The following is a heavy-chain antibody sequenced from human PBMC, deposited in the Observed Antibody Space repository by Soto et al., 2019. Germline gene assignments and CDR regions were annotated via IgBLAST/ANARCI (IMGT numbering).Heavy chain of an antibody. V-gene: IGHV3-30-3*01. D-gene: IGHD4-4*01. CDR1: GFTFSTYV. CDR3: ATVNLAVTTIDH. CDR2: ISSDGSIQ. J-gene: IGHJ4*02. Sequence: VQLLESGGGLAQPGGSLRLSCAASGFTFSTYVMHWVRQAPGKGLEWVAVISSDGSIQYYADSVKGRFTISRDNPKNTLYLQMNSLRAEDTAVYHCATVNLAVTTIDHWGQGTLVTVSS.